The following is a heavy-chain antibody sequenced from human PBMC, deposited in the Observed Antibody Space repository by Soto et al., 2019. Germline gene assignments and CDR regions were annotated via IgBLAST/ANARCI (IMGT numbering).Heavy chain of an antibody. CDR3: ATGLHFYYYDSSGHGNAFDI. CDR2: FDPEDGET. Sequence: ASVKVSCKVSGYTLTELSMHWVRQAPGKGLEWMGGFDPEDGETIYAQKFQGRVTMTEDTSTDTAYMELSSLRSEDTAVYYCATGLHFYYYDSSGHGNAFDIWGQGTMVTVSS. CDR1: GYTLTELS. J-gene: IGHJ3*02. V-gene: IGHV1-24*01. D-gene: IGHD3-22*01.